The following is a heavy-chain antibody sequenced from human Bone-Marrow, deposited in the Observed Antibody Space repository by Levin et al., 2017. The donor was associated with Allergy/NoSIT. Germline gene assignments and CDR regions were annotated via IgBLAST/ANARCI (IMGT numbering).Heavy chain of an antibody. CDR2: IYYSGST. V-gene: IGHV4-39*07. Sequence: KTSETLSLTCTVSGGSISSSSYYWGWIRQPPGKGLEWIGSIYYSGSTYYNPSLKSRVTISVDTSKNQFSLKLSSVTAADTAVYYCARPSGDIVGANWAVFDYWGQGTLVTVSS. D-gene: IGHD1-26*01. J-gene: IGHJ4*02. CDR3: ARPSGDIVGANWAVFDY. CDR1: GGSISSSSYY.